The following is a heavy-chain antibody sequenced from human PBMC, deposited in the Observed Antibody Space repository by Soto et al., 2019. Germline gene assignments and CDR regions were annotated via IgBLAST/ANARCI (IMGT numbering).Heavy chain of an antibody. CDR1: GFTFSSYS. V-gene: IGHV3-21*01. CDR2: ISSSSSYI. Sequence: GGSLRLSCAASGFTFSSYSMNWVRQAPGKGLEWVSSISSSSSYIYYADSVKGRFTISRDNAKNSLYLQMNSLRAEDTAVYYCARGGGALHYYYGMDVWGQGTTVTVSS. CDR3: ARGGGALHYYYGMDV. J-gene: IGHJ6*02. D-gene: IGHD2-15*01.